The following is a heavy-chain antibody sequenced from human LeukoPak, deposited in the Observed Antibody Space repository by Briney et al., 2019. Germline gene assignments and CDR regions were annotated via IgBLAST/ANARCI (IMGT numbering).Heavy chain of an antibody. Sequence: GGSLRLSCAASGFTFSGYGMNWVRQAPGKGLEWLASISNGGNEFYADSVKGRFTISRDTSKNSLYLQMNSLRAEDTAVYYCAREDLADGPWGQGTLVTVSS. CDR3: AREDLADGP. V-gene: IGHV3-30*07. CDR1: GFTFSGYG. J-gene: IGHJ5*02. CDR2: ISNGGNE. D-gene: IGHD5-24*01.